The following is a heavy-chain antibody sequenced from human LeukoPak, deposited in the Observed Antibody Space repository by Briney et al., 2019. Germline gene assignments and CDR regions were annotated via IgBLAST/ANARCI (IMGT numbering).Heavy chain of an antibody. D-gene: IGHD6-13*01. V-gene: IGHV3-30*02. CDR2: TWYDGTNK. CDR3: AKDGAAAGTGPIDY. CDR1: GFIFNGYG. J-gene: IGHJ4*02. Sequence: GGSLRLSCAASGFIFNGYGMHWVRQAPGKGLERVAVTWYDGTNKNYADSVKGRFTISRDNSKNTLYLQMNSLRVDDTAVYYCAKDGAAAGTGPIDYWGQGTLVTVSS.